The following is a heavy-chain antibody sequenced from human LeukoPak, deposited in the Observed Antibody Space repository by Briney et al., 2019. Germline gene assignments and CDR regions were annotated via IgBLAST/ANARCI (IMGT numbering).Heavy chain of an antibody. CDR2: IYYSGST. D-gene: IGHD3-3*01. J-gene: IGHJ5*02. CDR3: AREGRGVVPTGP. CDR1: GGSISSYY. V-gene: IGHV4-59*01. Sequence: SSETLSLTCTVSGGSISSYYWSWIRQPPGKGLEWIGYIYYSGSTNYNPSLKSRVTISVDTSKNQFSLKLRSVTAADTAVYYCAREGRGVVPTGPWGQGTLVTVSS.